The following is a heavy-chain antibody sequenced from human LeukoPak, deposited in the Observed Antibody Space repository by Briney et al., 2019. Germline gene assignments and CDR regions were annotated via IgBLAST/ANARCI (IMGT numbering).Heavy chain of an antibody. CDR2: ISGRSDNT. CDR3: AKWGDYEVLTGYYVSDF. D-gene: IGHD3-9*01. V-gene: IGHV3-23*01. J-gene: IGHJ4*02. CDR1: GFIFSNYA. Sequence: GASLRLSCAASGFIFSNYAMYWVRQAPGKGLEWVSAISGRSDNTYYADSVKGRFTLSRDSSKNTLYLQMNSVRADDTAVYYCAKWGDYEVLTGYYVSDFWGQGTLVTVSS.